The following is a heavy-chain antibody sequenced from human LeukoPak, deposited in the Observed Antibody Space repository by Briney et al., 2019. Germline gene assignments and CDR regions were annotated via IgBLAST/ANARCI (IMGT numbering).Heavy chain of an antibody. Sequence: GGSLRLPCAASEFTFSSYGIHWVRQAPGKGLEWVAVISYDGSNEYYADSVKGRFTISRDNSKNTLYLQMNSLRGEDTAMYYCAKDRFPYGSGTTYYFDYWGQGTLVTVSS. CDR2: ISYDGSNE. D-gene: IGHD3-10*01. CDR3: AKDRFPYGSGTTYYFDY. J-gene: IGHJ4*02. V-gene: IGHV3-30*18. CDR1: EFTFSSYG.